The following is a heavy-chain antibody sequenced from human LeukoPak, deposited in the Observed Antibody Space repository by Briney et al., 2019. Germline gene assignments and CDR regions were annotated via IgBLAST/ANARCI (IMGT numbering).Heavy chain of an antibody. CDR1: GFTFSSYA. CDR2: ISYDGSNK. J-gene: IGHJ3*02. Sequence: PGRSLRLSCAASGFTFSSYAMHWVRKAPGKGLEWVAVISYDGSNKYYADSVKGRFTISRDNSKNTLYLQMNSLRAEDTAVYYCARLRQQRDDAFDIWGQGTMVTVSS. V-gene: IGHV3-30*04. CDR3: ARLRQQRDDAFDI. D-gene: IGHD6-13*01.